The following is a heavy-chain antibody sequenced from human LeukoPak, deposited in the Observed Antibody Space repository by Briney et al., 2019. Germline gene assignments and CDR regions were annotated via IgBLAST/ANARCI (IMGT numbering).Heavy chain of an antibody. Sequence: SETLSLTCTVSGGSISSTSYFWGWIRQPPGKGLGWIGSVYYTGSTYYNPSLKSRVTISVDTSKNQFSLKLSSVTAADTAVYYCPKGKDGDLFRFLEWPPLYMDVWGKGTTVTVSS. CDR1: GGSISSTSYF. CDR2: VYYTGST. CDR3: PKGKDGDLFRFLEWPPLYMDV. J-gene: IGHJ6*03. D-gene: IGHD3-3*01. V-gene: IGHV4-39*07.